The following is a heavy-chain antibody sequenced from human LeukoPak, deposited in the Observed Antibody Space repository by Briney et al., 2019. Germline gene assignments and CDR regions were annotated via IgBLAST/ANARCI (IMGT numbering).Heavy chain of an antibody. Sequence: PGGSLRLSCAASGFTFSSYSMNWVRQPPGKGLEWIGEINHSGSTNYNPSLKSRVTISVDTSKNQFSLKLSSVTAADTAVYYCARGLRQQPYYFDYWGQGTLVTVSS. V-gene: IGHV4-34*01. D-gene: IGHD6-13*01. CDR2: INHSGST. J-gene: IGHJ4*02. CDR3: ARGLRQQPYYFDY. CDR1: GFTFSSYS.